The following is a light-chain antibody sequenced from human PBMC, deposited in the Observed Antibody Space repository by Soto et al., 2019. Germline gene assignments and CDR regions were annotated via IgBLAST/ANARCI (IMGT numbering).Light chain of an antibody. CDR1: QSVSRR. CDR2: DAS. J-gene: IGKJ2*01. Sequence: DIQMTQSPSTLSASVGDRITITCRASQSVSRRLAWFQQKPGKAPKLLIYDASSLKSGVPSRFSGRGSGTEFTLTISSLQPDDCATYYCRTYNSYSLHTFGQGTKLEIK. CDR3: RTYNSYSLHT. V-gene: IGKV1-5*01.